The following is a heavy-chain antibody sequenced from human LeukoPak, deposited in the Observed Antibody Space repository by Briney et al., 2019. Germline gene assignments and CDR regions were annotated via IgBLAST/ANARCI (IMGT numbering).Heavy chain of an antibody. D-gene: IGHD1-26*01. Sequence: SETLSLTCTVSGGSIDSGSYYWSWIRQFPGKGLEWIGYISYIDSRYYNPSPKSRVSISVDTSKTQFSLKMTSVAPADTAVYYCAGGGRGATLGGYFDFWGQGVLVTVSS. V-gene: IGHV4-31*03. CDR1: GGSIDSGSYY. CDR3: AGGGRGATLGGYFDF. J-gene: IGHJ4*02. CDR2: ISYIDSR.